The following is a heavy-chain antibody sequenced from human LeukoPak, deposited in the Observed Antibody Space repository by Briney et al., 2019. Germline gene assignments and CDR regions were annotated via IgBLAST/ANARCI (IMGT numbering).Heavy chain of an antibody. Sequence: GRSLRLSCAASGFTFDDYAMHWARQAPGKGLEWVSGISWNSGSIGYADSVKGRFTISRDNAKNSLYLQMNSLRAEDMALYYCAKGASEWLVLGSIDYWGQGTLVTVSS. J-gene: IGHJ4*02. CDR3: AKGASEWLVLGSIDY. D-gene: IGHD6-19*01. CDR2: ISWNSGSI. V-gene: IGHV3-9*03. CDR1: GFTFDDYA.